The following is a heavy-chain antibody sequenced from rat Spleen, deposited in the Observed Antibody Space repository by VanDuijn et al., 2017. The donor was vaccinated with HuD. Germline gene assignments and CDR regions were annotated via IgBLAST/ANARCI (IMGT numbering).Heavy chain of an antibody. CDR2: ISFDGSST. D-gene: IGHD1-11*01. Sequence: EVQLVESGGGLVQPGRSLKLSCAASGFTFSDYYMAWVRQAPTKGLEWVATISFDGSSTYYRDSVKGRFTISRDNAKNTLYLQMDSLRSEDTATYYCARRYDFDYWGQGVMVTVSS. CDR3: ARRYDFDY. J-gene: IGHJ2*01. CDR1: GFTFSDYY. V-gene: IGHV5-7*01.